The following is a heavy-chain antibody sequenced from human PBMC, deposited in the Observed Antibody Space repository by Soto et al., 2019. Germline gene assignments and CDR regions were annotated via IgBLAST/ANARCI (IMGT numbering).Heavy chain of an antibody. CDR2: ISRSGSPI. D-gene: IGHD3-3*01. CDR3: ARPTASIFGIERWDGLAV. Sequence: QVQLVESGGGLVKPGGSLRLSCAASGFTFSDYYMNWIRQPPGKGLEWVSYISRSGSPIYYADSVKGRFTISRDNAKNSLYLQMNSLRAEDTAVYYCARPTASIFGIERWDGLAVWGQGTTVTVSS. CDR1: GFTFSDYY. V-gene: IGHV3-11*01. J-gene: IGHJ6*02.